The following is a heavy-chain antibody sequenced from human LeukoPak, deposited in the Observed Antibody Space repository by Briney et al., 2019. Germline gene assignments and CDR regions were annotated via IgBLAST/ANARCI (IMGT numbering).Heavy chain of an antibody. V-gene: IGHV1-18*01. CDR2: ISAYNGNT. Sequence: ASVKASCKASGYTFTSYGISWVRQAPGQGLEWMGWISAYNGNTNYAQKLQGRVTMTTDTSTSTAYMELRSLRSDDTAVYYCARPILPIAVAAPGDYWGQGTLVTVSS. CDR3: ARPILPIAVAAPGDY. J-gene: IGHJ4*02. D-gene: IGHD6-19*01. CDR1: GYTFTSYG.